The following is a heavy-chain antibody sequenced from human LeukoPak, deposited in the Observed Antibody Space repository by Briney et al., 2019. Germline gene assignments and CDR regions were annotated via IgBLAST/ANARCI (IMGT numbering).Heavy chain of an antibody. Sequence: ASVKVSCKASGYTFTSYGISWVRQAPGQGLEWMGWISAYNGNTNYAQKFQGRVTITADKSTSTAYMELSSLRSEDTAVYYCARDLGSTGERRYYYDSSGYYYDAFDIWGQGTMVTVSS. CDR2: ISAYNGNT. V-gene: IGHV1-18*01. CDR3: ARDLGSTGERRYYYDSSGYYYDAFDI. J-gene: IGHJ3*02. D-gene: IGHD3-22*01. CDR1: GYTFTSYG.